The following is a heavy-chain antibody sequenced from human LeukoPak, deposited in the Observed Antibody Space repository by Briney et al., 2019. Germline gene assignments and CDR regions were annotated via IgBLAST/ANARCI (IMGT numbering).Heavy chain of an antibody. V-gene: IGHV3-20*04. CDR2: ISWNGGST. CDR1: EFTFDNHG. D-gene: IGHD4/OR15-4a*01. J-gene: IGHJ4*02. Sequence: PGGSLRLSCAASEFTFDNHGMSWVRQAPGKGLEWISGISWNGGSTVYADSVKGRFTISRDNSKNTLYLQMNSLRAEDTAVYYCARRAGAYSHPYDYWGQGTLVTVSS. CDR3: ARRAGAYSHPYDY.